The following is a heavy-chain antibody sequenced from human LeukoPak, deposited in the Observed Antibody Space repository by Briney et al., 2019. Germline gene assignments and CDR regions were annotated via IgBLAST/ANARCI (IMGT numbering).Heavy chain of an antibody. D-gene: IGHD3-22*01. CDR2: ISYGGSNK. J-gene: IGHJ4*02. CDR3: ARVPITMIVVVITYFDY. V-gene: IGHV3-30*04. CDR1: GFTFSSYA. Sequence: GGSLRLSCAASGFTFSSYAMHWVRQAPGKGLEWVAVISYGGSNKYYADSVKGRFTLSRDNSKNTLYLQMNSLRAEDTAVYYCARVPITMIVVVITYFDYWGQGTLVTVSS.